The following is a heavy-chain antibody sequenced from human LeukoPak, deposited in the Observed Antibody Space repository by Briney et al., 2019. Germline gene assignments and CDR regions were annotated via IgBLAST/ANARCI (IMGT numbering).Heavy chain of an antibody. Sequence: SETLSLTCTVSGGSISSSSYYWGWIRQPPGKGLEWIGSIYYSGSTYYNPSLKSRVTISVDTSKNQFSLKLSSVTAADTAVYYRARVYYDSSGYPLFDPWGQGTLVTVSS. D-gene: IGHD3-22*01. CDR1: GGSISSSSYY. V-gene: IGHV4-39*07. CDR3: ARVYYDSSGYPLFDP. CDR2: IYYSGST. J-gene: IGHJ5*02.